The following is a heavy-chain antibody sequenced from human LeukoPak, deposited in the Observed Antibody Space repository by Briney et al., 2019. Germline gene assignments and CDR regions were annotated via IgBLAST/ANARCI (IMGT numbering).Heavy chain of an antibody. V-gene: IGHV3-21*01. CDR3: AREPGNNGDLDY. Sequence: PGGSLRLFCAASGFTFSSYSMKWVRQAPGKGLEWVSSISSSSSYIYYADSVKGRFTISRDNAKNSLYLQMNSLRAEDTAVYYCAREPGNNGDLDYWGQGTLVTVSS. D-gene: IGHD4-17*01. J-gene: IGHJ4*02. CDR1: GFTFSSYS. CDR2: ISSSSSYI.